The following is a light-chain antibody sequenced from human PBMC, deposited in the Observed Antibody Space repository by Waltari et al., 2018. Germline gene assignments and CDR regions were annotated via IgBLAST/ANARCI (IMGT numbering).Light chain of an antibody. V-gene: IGLV2-14*01. CDR3: SSYTSSSTLEV. J-gene: IGLJ1*01. CDR2: EVS. CDR1: SSDAGGYNY. Sequence: QSALTQPATLTGSPEQSSTISCTGTSSDAGGYNYVSRYQQHPGKAPKLMIYEVSNRPSGVSNRFSGSKSGNTASLTISGLQAEDEADYYCSSYTSSSTLEVFGTGTKVTVL.